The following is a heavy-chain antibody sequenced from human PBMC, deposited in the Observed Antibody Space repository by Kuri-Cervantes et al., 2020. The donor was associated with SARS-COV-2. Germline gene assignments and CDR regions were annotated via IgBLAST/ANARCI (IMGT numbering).Heavy chain of an antibody. CDR1: GGSISSSSYY. CDR2: IYYSGST. Sequence: GSLRLSCTVSGGSISSSSYYWGWIRQPPGKGLEWIGSIYYSGSTYYNPSLKSRVTISVDTSKNQFSLKLSSVTAADTAVYYCAGDISAGYSSSWYPYYFDYWGQGTLVTVSS. D-gene: IGHD6-13*01. CDR3: AGDISAGYSSSWYPYYFDY. V-gene: IGHV4-39*07. J-gene: IGHJ4*02.